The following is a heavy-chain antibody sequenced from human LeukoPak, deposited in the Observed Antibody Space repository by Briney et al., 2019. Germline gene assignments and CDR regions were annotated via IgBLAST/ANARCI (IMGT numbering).Heavy chain of an antibody. CDR1: VVTFRSYG. J-gene: IGHJ4*02. V-gene: IGHV3-30*18. CDR3: AKDIRIAAAGTATDYFDS. CDR2: MSYDGSNK. D-gene: IGHD6-13*01. Sequence: RGSLRLSCAASVVTFRSYGMDGVRHAPGKGLEWLAVMSYDGSNKYYADSVKGRFTISRDNSKNTLYLQMNSPRAEDTAVYYCAKDIRIAAAGTATDYFDSWGQGTLVTVSS.